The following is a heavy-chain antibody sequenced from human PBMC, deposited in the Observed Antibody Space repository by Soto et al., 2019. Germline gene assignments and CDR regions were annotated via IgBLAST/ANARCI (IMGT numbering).Heavy chain of an antibody. CDR1: GGSINNRTYY. V-gene: IGHV4-39*01. Sequence: SETLSLTCSVSGGSINNRTYYWGWIRQPPGKGLEWIGSISYSGRTYDNPSLKSRVTISSDTSNNQFSLKLSSVTAADTAVYYCARQQYYDGRGLFDYWGQGTLVTVS. CDR2: ISYSGRT. J-gene: IGHJ4*02. CDR3: ARQQYYDGRGLFDY. D-gene: IGHD3-16*01.